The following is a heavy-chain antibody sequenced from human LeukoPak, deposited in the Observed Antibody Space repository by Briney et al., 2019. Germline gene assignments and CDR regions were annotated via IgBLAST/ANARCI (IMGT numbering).Heavy chain of an antibody. CDR3: ARDNGHSSSWFDY. D-gene: IGHD6-6*01. Sequence: SETLSLTCTVSGGSISSYYWSWIRQPPGKGLEWIGYIYYSGSTNYNPSLKSRVAISVDTSKNQFSLKLSSVTAADTAVYYCARDNGHSSSWFDYWGQGTLVTVSS. J-gene: IGHJ4*02. CDR2: IYYSGST. V-gene: IGHV4-59*01. CDR1: GGSISSYY.